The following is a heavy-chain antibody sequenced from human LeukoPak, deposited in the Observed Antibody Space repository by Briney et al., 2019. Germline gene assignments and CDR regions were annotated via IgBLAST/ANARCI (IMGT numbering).Heavy chain of an antibody. Sequence: ASVKVSCKASGYTFTGYYMHWVRQAPGQGLGWMGWINPNSGGTNYAQKFQGWVTMTRDTSISTAYMELSRLRSDDTAVYYCARGDGGYSYGFGYWGQGTLVTVSS. CDR3: ARGDGGYSYGFGY. D-gene: IGHD5-18*01. CDR2: INPNSGGT. J-gene: IGHJ4*02. CDR1: GYTFTGYY. V-gene: IGHV1-2*04.